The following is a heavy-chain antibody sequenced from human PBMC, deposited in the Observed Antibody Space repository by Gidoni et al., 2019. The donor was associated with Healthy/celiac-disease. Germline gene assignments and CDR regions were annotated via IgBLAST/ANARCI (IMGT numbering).Heavy chain of an antibody. J-gene: IGHJ4*02. CDR3: ASPHRGYSGYDPFDY. CDR1: GGTFRSYA. V-gene: IGHV1-69*06. Sequence: QVQLVQSGAEVKKPGSSVKVSCKASGGTFRSYAISWVRQAPGQGLEWMGGIIPIVGTANYAQKFQGRVTITADKSTSTAYMELSSLRSEDTAVYYCASPHRGYSGYDPFDYWGQGTLVTVSS. CDR2: IIPIVGTA. D-gene: IGHD5-12*01.